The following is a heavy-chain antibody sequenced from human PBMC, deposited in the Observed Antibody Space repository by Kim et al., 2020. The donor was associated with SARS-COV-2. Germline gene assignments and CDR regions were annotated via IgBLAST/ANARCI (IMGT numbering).Heavy chain of an antibody. CDR1: GFTVSSNY. CDR2: IYSGGST. V-gene: IGHV3-66*01. Sequence: GGSLRLSCAASGFTVSSNYMSWVRQAPGKGLEWVSVIYSGGSTYYADSVKGRFTISRDNSKNTLYLQMNSLRAEDTAVYYCAREVYGGNSGYWGQGTLVTVSS. J-gene: IGHJ4*02. CDR3: AREVYGGNSGY. D-gene: IGHD2-21*02.